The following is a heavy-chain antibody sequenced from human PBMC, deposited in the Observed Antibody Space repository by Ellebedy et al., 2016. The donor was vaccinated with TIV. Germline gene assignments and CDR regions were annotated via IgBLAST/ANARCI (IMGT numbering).Heavy chain of an antibody. CDR3: ARVVRAHRKLDY. V-gene: IGHV3-48*04. CDR1: GFTFSNYS. Sequence: GESLKISCAASGFTFSNYSMNWVRQAPGKGLEWVSYITGSSSTIKYADSVKGRFTISRDNAKNSLYLQMNSLRAEDTAVYYCARVVRAHRKLDYWGQGTLVTVPS. D-gene: IGHD1-26*01. J-gene: IGHJ4*02. CDR2: ITGSSSTI.